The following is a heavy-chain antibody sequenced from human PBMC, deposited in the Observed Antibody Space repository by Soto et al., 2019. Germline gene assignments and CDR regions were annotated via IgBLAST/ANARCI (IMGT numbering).Heavy chain of an antibody. CDR2: ISGSGGST. Sequence: GGSLRLSCAASGFTFSSYAMSWVRQAPGKGLEWVSAISGSGGSTYYADSVKGRFTISRDNSKNTLYLQMNSLRAEDTAVYYCARDSHDYSNYNAFDIWGQWTMVTVSS. CDR1: GFTFSSYA. V-gene: IGHV3-23*01. J-gene: IGHJ3*02. D-gene: IGHD4-4*01. CDR3: ARDSHDYSNYNAFDI.